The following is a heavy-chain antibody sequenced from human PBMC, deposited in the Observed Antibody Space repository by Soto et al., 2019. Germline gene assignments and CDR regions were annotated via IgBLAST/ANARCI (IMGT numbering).Heavy chain of an antibody. CDR3: AKVSQNSGVNFY. J-gene: IGHJ4*02. CDR1: RFAFSNYA. V-gene: IGHV3-23*01. D-gene: IGHD2-15*01. CDR2: TSTGGSST. Sequence: GGSLRLSYAAYRFAFSNYAMSWVRQAPGKGLEWVSTTSTGGSSTYYADSVKGRFTISRDNSKNTLYLQMNSLRAEDTAVYYCAKVSQNSGVNFYFGQGTLVTVSS.